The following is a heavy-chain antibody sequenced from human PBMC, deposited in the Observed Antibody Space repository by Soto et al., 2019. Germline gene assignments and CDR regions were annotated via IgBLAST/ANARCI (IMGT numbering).Heavy chain of an antibody. J-gene: IGHJ4*02. V-gene: IGHV4-4*02. CDR1: GTSISSSYW. D-gene: IGHD2-21*01. Sequence: QVQLKQSGPGLVRPSGTLSLTCRVSGTSISSSYWWAWVRQSPGKGLEWIGEIYHNGITKYNPSLKSRVSMSIDKYNNQFSLKLTSVTAAHTAVYYCATVPPRIVVVLAEFPTWGQGTLVTVSS. CDR3: ATVPPRIVVVLAEFPT. CDR2: IYHNGIT.